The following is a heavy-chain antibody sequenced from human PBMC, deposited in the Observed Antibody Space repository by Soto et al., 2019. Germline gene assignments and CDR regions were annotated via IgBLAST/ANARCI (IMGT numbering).Heavy chain of an antibody. D-gene: IGHD6-13*01. V-gene: IGHV1-69*18. CDR2: IVPVFPSV. CDR1: GGAFNNYA. Sequence: QVQLVQSGAEVKRPGSSVKVSCKASGGAFNNYAIYWVRQAPGPGLEWLGTIVPVFPSVYYAPRFQGRLTITADGSTDTVYMMLTILKSEDTAVDYCAREMPSTAAAYFYYGLNVWGQGTSVTVSS. J-gene: IGHJ6*02. CDR3: AREMPSTAAAYFYYGLNV.